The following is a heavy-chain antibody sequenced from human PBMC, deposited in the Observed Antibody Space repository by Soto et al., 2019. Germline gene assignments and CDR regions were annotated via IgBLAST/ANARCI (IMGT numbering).Heavy chain of an antibody. CDR3: ARESGDWPLNWFDP. V-gene: IGHV3-74*01. CDR1: GFNFSNHW. Sequence: GSLRLSCAASGFNFSNHWMHWIRQRPAEGLVWVSRITSDGKSKAYAESVKGRFAISRDNAKNTLYLQMNGLTAEDTAVYYCARESGDWPLNWFDPWGQGTLVTVSS. D-gene: IGHD2-21*02. J-gene: IGHJ5*02. CDR2: ITSDGKSK.